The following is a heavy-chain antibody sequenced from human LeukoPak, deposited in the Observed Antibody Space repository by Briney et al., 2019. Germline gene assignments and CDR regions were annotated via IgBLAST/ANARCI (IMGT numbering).Heavy chain of an antibody. J-gene: IGHJ4*02. CDR1: GYSFTSYW. V-gene: IGHV5-51*01. CDR2: IYPGDSDT. D-gene: IGHD4-17*01. Sequence: ESLKISCKGSGYSFTSYWIGWVRPMPGKGLEWMGIIYPGDSDTRYSPSFQGQVTISADKSISTAYLQWSSLKASDTAMYYCASSTVTTAGRFDYWGQGTLVTVSS. CDR3: ASSTVTTAGRFDY.